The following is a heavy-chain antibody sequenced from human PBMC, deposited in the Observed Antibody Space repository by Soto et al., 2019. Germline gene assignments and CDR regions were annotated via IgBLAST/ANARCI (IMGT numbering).Heavy chain of an antibody. D-gene: IGHD6-19*01. CDR1: GASTGGYY. Sequence: QVQLQESGPGLLKPSETLSLTCTISGASTGGYYWSWIRQSPGRGLEWIGYVFSSGSTNYSPSLQSRVAISIDTSKRQFFLKLTSMTAADTALYYCARHWWSSGSYLVFDSWGQGTQVTVSS. V-gene: IGHV4-59*08. J-gene: IGHJ4*02. CDR2: VFSSGST. CDR3: ARHWWSSGSYLVFDS.